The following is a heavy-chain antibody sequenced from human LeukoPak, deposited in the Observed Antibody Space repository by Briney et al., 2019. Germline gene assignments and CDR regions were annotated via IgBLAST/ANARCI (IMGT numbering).Heavy chain of an antibody. CDR3: AKQLRTSPYYYYMDV. CDR1: GFTLSSYG. V-gene: IGHV3-30*02. Sequence: GGFLSLSWAASGFTLSSYGMNWVRKAPGKGLEGVAFIRYDGSDEYYANSVKGRFTISRDNSKNTLYLQMNSLRAEDTAVYYCAKQLRTSPYYYYMDVWGKGTTVTVSS. D-gene: IGHD3/OR15-3a*01. CDR2: IRYDGSDE. J-gene: IGHJ6*03.